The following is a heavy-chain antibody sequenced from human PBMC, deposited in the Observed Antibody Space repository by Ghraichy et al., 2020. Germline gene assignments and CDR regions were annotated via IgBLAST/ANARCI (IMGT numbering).Heavy chain of an antibody. Sequence: GGSLRLSCVGSGFTFSSYSMNWVRQSPGKGLEWFSYITSSSRTKSYADSVKGRFTISRDNAQNSLYLQMNSLRDEDTAVYYCARGSTVVRFFYYDGMDVWGQGTTVTVSS. CDR3: ARGSTVVRFFYYDGMDV. CDR2: ITSSSRTK. J-gene: IGHJ6*02. D-gene: IGHD4-23*01. CDR1: GFTFSSYS. V-gene: IGHV3-48*02.